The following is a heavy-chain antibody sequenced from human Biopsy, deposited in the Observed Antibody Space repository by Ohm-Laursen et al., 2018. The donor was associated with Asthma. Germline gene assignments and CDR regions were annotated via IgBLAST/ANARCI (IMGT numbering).Heavy chain of an antibody. D-gene: IGHD6-19*01. Sequence: GSLRLSCTASGFAVSRDHMFWVRQAPGKGLEWVSVIYSGGTSHTADSVRGRFTISRDNSKNTLYLQMNSLRAEDTAVYYCSREEPTSGWYQGSILRWGQGTLVTVSS. CDR1: GFAVSRDH. V-gene: IGHV3-66*02. J-gene: IGHJ4*02. CDR2: IYSGGTS. CDR3: SREEPTSGWYQGSILR.